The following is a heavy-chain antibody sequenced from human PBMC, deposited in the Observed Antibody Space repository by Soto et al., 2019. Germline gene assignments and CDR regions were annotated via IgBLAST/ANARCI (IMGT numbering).Heavy chain of an antibody. CDR1: CGSVSSGTYY. Sequence: SDTLSLTCTVSCGSVSSGTYYWGWIRQPPGKGLEWIGIIYYSGNTYYNPSLKRRVTISVDTSKNQFSLNLSSVTAADTAVYYCARRGEMERNYYAMDVWAQGTTVTVSS. CDR3: ARRGEMERNYYAMDV. CDR2: IYYSGNT. D-gene: IGHD3-10*01. V-gene: IGHV4-39*01. J-gene: IGHJ6*02.